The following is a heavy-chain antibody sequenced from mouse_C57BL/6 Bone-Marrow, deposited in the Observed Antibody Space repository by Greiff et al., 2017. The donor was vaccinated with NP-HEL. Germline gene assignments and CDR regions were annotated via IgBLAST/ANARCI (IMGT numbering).Heavy chain of an antibody. Sequence: QVQLQQSGAELARPGASVTLSCKASGYTFTSYGISWVKQRTGQGLEWIGEIYPRSGDTSYNEKFKGKATLTADKSSSTAYMELRSLTSEDSAVYFCAGHYCRTSYAVDYWGQGTSVTVSS. CDR3: AGHYCRTSYAVDY. D-gene: IGHD1-1*01. CDR1: GYTFTSYG. V-gene: IGHV1-81*01. J-gene: IGHJ4*01. CDR2: IYPRSGDT.